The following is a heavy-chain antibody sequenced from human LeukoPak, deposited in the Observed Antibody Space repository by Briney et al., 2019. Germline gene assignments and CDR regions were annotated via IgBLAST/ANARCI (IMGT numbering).Heavy chain of an antibody. D-gene: IGHD1-20*01. Sequence: ASVKVSCKASGYTFTSYGISWVRQAPGQGLEWMGWISAYNGNTNYAQKLQGRVTMTTDTSTSTAYMELRSLRSDDTAVYYCARCGGYNWKTRVGLCWFDPWGQGTLVTVSS. CDR1: GYTFTSYG. V-gene: IGHV1-18*01. CDR2: ISAYNGNT. CDR3: ARCGGYNWKTRVGLCWFDP. J-gene: IGHJ5*02.